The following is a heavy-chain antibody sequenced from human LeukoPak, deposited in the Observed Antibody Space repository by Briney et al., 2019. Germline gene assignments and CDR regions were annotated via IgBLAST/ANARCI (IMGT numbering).Heavy chain of an antibody. CDR1: GYAISSGYY. J-gene: IGHJ4*02. CDR2: IYHSGST. D-gene: IGHD3-22*01. V-gene: IGHV4-38-2*02. Sequence: SETLSLTCTVSGYAISSGYYGDWIRQPPGKGLEWIGMIYHSGSTNYNPSLKSRVTTSVDTSKNQSSLKVSSVTAADTAVYYSARSGYLHYFDYWGQGTLVTVSS. CDR3: ARSGYLHYFDY.